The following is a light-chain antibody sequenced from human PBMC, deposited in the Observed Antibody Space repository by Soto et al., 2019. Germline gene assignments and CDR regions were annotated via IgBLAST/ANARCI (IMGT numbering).Light chain of an antibody. CDR1: QTISNW. CDR2: DAS. Sequence: DIQMTQSPSTLSASVGDRVTITCRASQTISNWLAWYQQKPGRAPNLLISDASTLQSGVPSRFSGSGSGTEFTLTISSLQPDDIATYYCQQYNSYTLTFGGGTKV. J-gene: IGKJ4*01. CDR3: QQYNSYTLT. V-gene: IGKV1-5*01.